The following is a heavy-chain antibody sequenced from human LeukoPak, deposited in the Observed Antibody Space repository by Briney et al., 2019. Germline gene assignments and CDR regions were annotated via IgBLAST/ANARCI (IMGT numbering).Heavy chain of an antibody. CDR3: ARDIGYYGSGSLDY. J-gene: IGHJ4*02. Sequence: SETLSLTCTVSGGSISSYYWSWIRQPAGKGLECIGRIYTSGSTNYNPSLKSRVTMSVDTSKNQFSLKLSSVTAADTAVYYCARDIGYYGSGSLDYWGQGTLVTVSS. CDR1: GGSISSYY. V-gene: IGHV4-4*07. D-gene: IGHD3-10*01. CDR2: IYTSGST.